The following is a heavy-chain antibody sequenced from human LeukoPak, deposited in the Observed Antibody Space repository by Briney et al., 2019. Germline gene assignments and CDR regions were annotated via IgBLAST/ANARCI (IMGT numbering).Heavy chain of an antibody. V-gene: IGHV3-23*01. CDR3: VKVNSAWSGGTYYFDY. D-gene: IGHD6-19*01. J-gene: IGHJ4*02. CDR1: GFTFNYYG. Sequence: GGSLRLSCAASGFTFNYYGMSWVRQAPGMGLEWVSSLSASAITTYYAASVKGRFTISRDNSKNTLSLQMNSLRAEDTAVYYCVKVNSAWSGGTYYFDYRGQGTLVTVSS. CDR2: LSASAITT.